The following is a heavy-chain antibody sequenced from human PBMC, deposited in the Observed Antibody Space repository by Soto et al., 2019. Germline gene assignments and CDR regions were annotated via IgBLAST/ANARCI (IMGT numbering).Heavy chain of an antibody. CDR2: IYPGDSDT. CDR3: ARTYYYGSGSYYMGNFDY. J-gene: IGHJ4*02. V-gene: IGHV5-51*01. CDR1: GYSFTSYW. D-gene: IGHD3-10*01. Sequence: GESLKISCKGSGYSFTSYWIGWVRQMPGKGLEWMGIIYPGDSDTRYSPSFQGQVTISADKSISTAYLQWSSLKASDTAMYYCARTYYYGSGSYYMGNFDYWGQGTLVTVSS.